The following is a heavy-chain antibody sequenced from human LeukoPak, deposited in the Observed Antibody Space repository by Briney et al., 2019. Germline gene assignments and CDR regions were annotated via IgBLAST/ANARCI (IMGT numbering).Heavy chain of an antibody. J-gene: IGHJ4*02. CDR2: INHSGST. Sequence: SETLSLTCAVYGGSFSGYYWSWIRQPPGKGLEWIGEINHSGSTNYNPSLKSRVTISVDTSKNQFYLKLSSVTAADTAVYYCARGIFGYSYWGQGTLVTVSS. CDR3: ARGIFGYSY. D-gene: IGHD5-18*01. CDR1: GGSFSGYY. V-gene: IGHV4-34*01.